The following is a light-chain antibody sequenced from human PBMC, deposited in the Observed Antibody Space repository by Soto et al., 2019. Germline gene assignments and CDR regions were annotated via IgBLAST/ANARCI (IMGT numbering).Light chain of an antibody. CDR3: QQCYNWPQWT. CDR2: GAS. J-gene: IGKJ1*01. CDR1: QSLSSN. V-gene: IGKV3-15*01. Sequence: EIVMTQSPVTLSVSPVERATLSCRASQSLSSNLVWYQQKPGQAPRLLIYGASTRATGIPARFSGSGSGTDFTLTIRSLEPEDFALYYCQQCYNWPQWTFGQGTRGDI.